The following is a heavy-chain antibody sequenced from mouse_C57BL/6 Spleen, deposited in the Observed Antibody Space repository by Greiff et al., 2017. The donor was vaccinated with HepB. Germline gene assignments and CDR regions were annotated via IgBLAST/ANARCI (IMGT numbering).Heavy chain of an antibody. J-gene: IGHJ2*01. D-gene: IGHD2-3*01. CDR3: ARSERIYDGYQYYFDY. CDR2: IYPGDGDT. CDR1: GYAFSSYW. V-gene: IGHV1-80*01. Sequence: VQLQQSGAELVKPGASVKISCKASGYAFSSYWMNWVKQRPGKGLEWIGQIYPGDGDTNYNGKFKGKATLTADKSSSTAYMQLSSLTSEDSAVYFCARSERIYDGYQYYFDYWGQGTTLTVSS.